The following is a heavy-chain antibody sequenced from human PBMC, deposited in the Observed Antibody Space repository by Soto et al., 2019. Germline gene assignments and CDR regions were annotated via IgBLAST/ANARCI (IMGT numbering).Heavy chain of an antibody. CDR3: AKGVDYYDSSGPDY. J-gene: IGHJ4*02. D-gene: IGHD3-22*01. CDR2: ISGSGGST. CDR1: GFTFSSYA. V-gene: IGHV3-23*01. Sequence: GGSLRLSCAASGFTFSSYAMSWVRQAPGKGLEWVSAISGSGGSTYYADSVKGRFTISRDNSKNTLYLQMNSLRAEDTAVYYCAKGVDYYDSSGPDYWGQGTRVTVSS.